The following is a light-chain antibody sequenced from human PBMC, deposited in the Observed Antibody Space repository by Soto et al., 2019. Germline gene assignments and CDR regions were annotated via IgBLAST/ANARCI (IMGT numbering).Light chain of an antibody. CDR2: DAS. V-gene: IGKV3-15*01. J-gene: IGKJ1*01. CDR1: QSVRSK. CDR3: QHYNNWPV. Sequence: EIVMTQSPATLSVSPGERATLSCRASQSVRSKLAWYQQKPGQAPRLLIYDASTRAPGVPARFSGSGSGTEFTLTISSLQSEDFAVYSCQHYNNWPVFGQGTKVEIK.